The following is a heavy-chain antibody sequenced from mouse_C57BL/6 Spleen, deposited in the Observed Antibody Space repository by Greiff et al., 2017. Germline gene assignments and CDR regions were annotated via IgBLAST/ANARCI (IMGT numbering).Heavy chain of an antibody. CDR3: ARGTYYSNSYYFDY. D-gene: IGHD2-5*01. V-gene: IGHV1-82*01. CDR1: GYAFSSSW. CDR2: IYPGDGDT. J-gene: IGHJ2*01. Sequence: VQLQQSGPELVKPGASVKISCKASGYAFSSSWMNWVKQRPGKGLEWIGRIYPGDGDTNYNGKFKGKATLTADKSSSTAYMQLSSLTSEDSAVYFYARGTYYSNSYYFDYWGQGTTLTVSS.